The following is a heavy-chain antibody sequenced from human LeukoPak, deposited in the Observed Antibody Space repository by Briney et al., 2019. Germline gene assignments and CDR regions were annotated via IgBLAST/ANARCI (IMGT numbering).Heavy chain of an antibody. CDR1: GYTFTSYY. D-gene: IGHD3-10*01. J-gene: IGHJ4*02. V-gene: IGHV1-46*01. Sequence: ASVNVSCKASGYTFTSYYMHWARQAPGQGLEWMGIINPSGGSTSYAQKFQGRVTMTRDTSTSTVYMELSSLRSEDTAVYYCARDRDLLYYYGSGTPGVGFDYWGQGTLVTVSS. CDR3: ARDRDLLYYYGSGTPGVGFDY. CDR2: INPSGGST.